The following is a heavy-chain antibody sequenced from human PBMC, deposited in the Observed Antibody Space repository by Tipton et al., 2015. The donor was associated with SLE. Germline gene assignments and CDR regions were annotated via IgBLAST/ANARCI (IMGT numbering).Heavy chain of an antibody. CDR1: GGSISSYY. CDR3: ARLGVVAATRYYYSYGMDA. D-gene: IGHD2-15*01. Sequence: LRLSCTVSGGSISSYYWSWIRQPPGKGLEWIGYIYYSGSTNYNPSLKSRVTISVDTSKNQFSLKLSSVTAADTAVYYCARLGVVAATRYYYSYGMDAWGQGTAVPVAS. V-gene: IGHV4-59*08. CDR2: IYYSGST. J-gene: IGHJ6*02.